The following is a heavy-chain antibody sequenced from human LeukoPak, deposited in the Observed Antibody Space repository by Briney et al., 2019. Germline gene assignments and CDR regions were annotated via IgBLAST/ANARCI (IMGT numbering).Heavy chain of an antibody. J-gene: IGHJ6*03. D-gene: IGHD6-13*01. CDR3: ARGGSSQGSTPKQYFYYMNV. CDR1: NGSIGYYY. V-gene: IGHV4-59*01. Sequence: SETLSLTCAVSNGSIGYYYWSWLRQPPGKGREWIGYIYHTGGTNYNPSLKSRLTISLDMSRNQLSLRLTSVTAADTAVYYCARGGSSQGSTPKQYFYYMNVWGRGTTVSVSS. CDR2: IYHTGGT.